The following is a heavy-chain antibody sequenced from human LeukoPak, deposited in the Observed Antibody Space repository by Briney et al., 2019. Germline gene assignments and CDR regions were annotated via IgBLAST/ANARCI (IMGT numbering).Heavy chain of an antibody. D-gene: IGHD2-15*01. CDR3: ARDGVVVAATNYYGMDV. Sequence: GGSLRLSCAASGFTFSSYSMNWVRQAPGKGLEWVSSISSSSSYIYYADSVKGRFTIPRDNAKNSLYLQMNSLRAEDTAVYYCARDGVVVAATNYYGMDVWGQGTTVTVSS. CDR1: GFTFSSYS. V-gene: IGHV3-21*01. CDR2: ISSSSSYI. J-gene: IGHJ6*02.